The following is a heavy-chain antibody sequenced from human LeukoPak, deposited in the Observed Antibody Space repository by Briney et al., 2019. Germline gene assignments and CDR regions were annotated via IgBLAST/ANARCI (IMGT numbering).Heavy chain of an antibody. CDR1: GFTFSSHG. J-gene: IGHJ4*02. Sequence: GGSLRLSCAASGFTFSSHGMHWVRQAPGKGLEWVALIWYDGSNKYYADSVKGRFTISRDNSKNTLYLQMNSLRAEDTAVYYCARDSPSYSSTFDYWGQGTLVTVSS. CDR2: IWYDGSNK. V-gene: IGHV3-30*02. CDR3: ARDSPSYSSTFDY. D-gene: IGHD6-13*01.